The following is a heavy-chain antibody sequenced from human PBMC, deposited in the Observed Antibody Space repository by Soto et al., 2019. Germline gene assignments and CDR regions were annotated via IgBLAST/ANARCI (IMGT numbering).Heavy chain of an antibody. CDR2: INWNGGST. D-gene: IGHD2-2*01. CDR3: ARWLQLRYYGMDV. J-gene: IGHJ6*02. CDR1: GFTFDDYG. Sequence: LRLSCAASGFTFDDYGMSWVRQAPGKGLEWVSGINWNGGSTGYADSVKVRFTISRDNAKNSLYLQMNILRADDTALYYCARWLQLRYYGMDVWGQGTTVTVSS. V-gene: IGHV3-20*04.